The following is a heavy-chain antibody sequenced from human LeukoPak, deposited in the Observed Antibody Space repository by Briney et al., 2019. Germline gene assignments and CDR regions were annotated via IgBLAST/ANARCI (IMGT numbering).Heavy chain of an antibody. CDR3: ARDLRVVATPGFDY. CDR2: ISTYNGNT. D-gene: IGHD2-15*01. Sequence: ASVKVSCKASGGTFSSYAISWVRQAPGQGLEWMGWISTYNGNTNYAQKLQGRVTMTTDTSTSTAYMELRSLRSDDTAVYYCARDLRVVATPGFDYWGQGTLVTVSS. CDR1: GGTFSSYA. V-gene: IGHV1-18*01. J-gene: IGHJ4*02.